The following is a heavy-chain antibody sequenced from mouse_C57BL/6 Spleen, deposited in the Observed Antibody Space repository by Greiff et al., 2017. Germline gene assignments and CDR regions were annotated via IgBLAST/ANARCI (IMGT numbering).Heavy chain of an antibody. J-gene: IGHJ2*01. CDR1: GYTFTNYW. Sequence: QVQLQQSGAELVRPGTSVKMSCKASGYTFTNYWIGWAKQRPGHGLEWIGDIYPGGGYTNYNEKFKGKATLTADKSSSTAYMQFSSLTSEDSAIYYCARGEIYYGTYYFDYWGQGTTLTVAS. CDR3: ARGEIYYGTYYFDY. CDR2: IYPGGGYT. V-gene: IGHV1-63*01. D-gene: IGHD2-1*01.